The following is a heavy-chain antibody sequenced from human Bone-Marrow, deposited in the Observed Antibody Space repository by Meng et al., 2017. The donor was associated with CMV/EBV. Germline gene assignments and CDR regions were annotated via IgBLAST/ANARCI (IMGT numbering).Heavy chain of an antibody. Sequence: SETLSLTCAVYGGSFSGYYWSWIRQPPGKGLEWIGEINHSGSTNYNPSLKSRVTISVDTSKNQFSLKLSSVTAADTAVYYCARASGYYINAFDLWGQGIMVTVSS. V-gene: IGHV4-34*01. CDR3: ARASGYYINAFDL. D-gene: IGHD2/OR15-2a*01. CDR1: GGSFSGYY. CDR2: INHSGST. J-gene: IGHJ3*01.